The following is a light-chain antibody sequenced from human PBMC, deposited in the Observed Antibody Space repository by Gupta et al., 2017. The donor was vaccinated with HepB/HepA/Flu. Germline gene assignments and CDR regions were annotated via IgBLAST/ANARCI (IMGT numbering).Light chain of an antibody. CDR2: DAS. CDR3: QQRSSLFT. J-gene: IGKJ3*01. CDR1: QSVSSY. V-gene: IGKV3-11*01. Sequence: EIVLTQSPATLSLSPGERATLSCRASQSVSSYLAWYQQKPGQAPRLLIYDASNRATGIPPRFSGSGSGKDFTLTISGREPEDFAVYYCQQRSSLFTFGHGTKVDIK.